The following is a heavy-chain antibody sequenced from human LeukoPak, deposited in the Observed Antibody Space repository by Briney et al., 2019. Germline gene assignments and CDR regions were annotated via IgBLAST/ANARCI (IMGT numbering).Heavy chain of an antibody. J-gene: IGHJ5*02. D-gene: IGHD1-26*01. Sequence: ASVKVSCKASGYTFTSYDIDWVRQATGQGLEWMGWMNPNSGNTGYAQNFQGRVTMTRNTSINTAYMELSSLRSEDTAVYYCARGSDQLVRWELLVWFDPWGQGTLVTVSS. V-gene: IGHV1-8*01. CDR1: GYTFTSYD. CDR3: ARGSDQLVRWELLVWFDP. CDR2: MNPNSGNT.